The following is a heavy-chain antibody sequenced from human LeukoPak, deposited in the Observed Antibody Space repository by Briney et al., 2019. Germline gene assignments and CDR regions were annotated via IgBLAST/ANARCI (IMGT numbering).Heavy chain of an antibody. CDR2: MNPNSGNT. CDR1: GYTFTSYD. CDR3: ARLPYYDILTDDY. V-gene: IGHV1-8*01. Sequence: ASVKVSCKASGYTFTSYDINWVRRATGQGLEWMGWMNPNSGNTGYAQKFQGRVTMTRNTSISTAYMELSSLRSEDTAVYYCARLPYYDILTDDYWGQGTLVTVSS. J-gene: IGHJ4*02. D-gene: IGHD3-9*01.